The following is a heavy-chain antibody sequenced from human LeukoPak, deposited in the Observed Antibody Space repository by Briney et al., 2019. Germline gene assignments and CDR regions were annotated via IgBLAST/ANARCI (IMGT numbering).Heavy chain of an antibody. CDR2: INHSGST. Sequence: PSETLSLTCAVYGGSFSGYYWSWIRQPPGKGLEWIGEINHSGSTNYNPSLKSRVTISVDTSKNQFSLKLSSVTAAGTAVYYCLGYCSSTSCGRYYYYYMDVWGKGTTVTVSS. D-gene: IGHD2-2*01. V-gene: IGHV4-34*01. CDR3: LGYCSSTSCGRYYYYYMDV. J-gene: IGHJ6*03. CDR1: GGSFSGYY.